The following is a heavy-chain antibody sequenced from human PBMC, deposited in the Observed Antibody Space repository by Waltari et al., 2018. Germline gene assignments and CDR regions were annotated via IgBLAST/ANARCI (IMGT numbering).Heavy chain of an antibody. CDR1: GASVRSRIHS. CDR2: ITHSGSS. D-gene: IGHD4-17*01. V-gene: IGHV4-39*07. J-gene: IGHJ4*02. Sequence: QLQLQASGPGLVKPSETLSLPCTVSGASVRSRIHSWGWIRQSPGKGLEWIGSITHSGSSYYNPSLRSRVTLLVDTSKNQFSLRVNSVTAADMALYYCARHMTTVTTSSFDYWGQGALVTVSS. CDR3: ARHMTTVTTSSFDY.